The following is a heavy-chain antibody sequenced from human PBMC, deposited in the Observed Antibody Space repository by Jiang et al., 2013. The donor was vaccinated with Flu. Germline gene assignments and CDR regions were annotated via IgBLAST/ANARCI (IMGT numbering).Heavy chain of an antibody. J-gene: IGHJ5*01. CDR2: VHHSGSS. D-gene: IGHD2-15*01. CDR1: GESISSINW. V-gene: IGHV4-4*02. CDR3: ARIGGYCSASGCYSLGLLDS. Sequence: GPGLVKPSGTLSLACGVSGESISSINWWGWVRQPPGKGLEWVGEVHHSGSSDYNASLRNRVIISVDKTTNQFSLKNEFCDRRRHGQIYCARIGGYCSASGCYSLGLLDS.